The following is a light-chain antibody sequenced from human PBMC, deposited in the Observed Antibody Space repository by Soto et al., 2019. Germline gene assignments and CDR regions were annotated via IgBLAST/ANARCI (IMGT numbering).Light chain of an antibody. Sequence: QSALTQPASVSGSPGQSIAISCTGTSSDIGAYAYVSWYQQHPGKIPKLIVFDVNYRPSGVSSRFSGSKSGNTASLTISGLQAEYEADSYCSSYTRSSSVIFGGGTKLTVL. CDR2: DVN. CDR1: SSDIGAYAY. V-gene: IGLV2-14*03. J-gene: IGLJ2*01. CDR3: SSYTRSSSVI.